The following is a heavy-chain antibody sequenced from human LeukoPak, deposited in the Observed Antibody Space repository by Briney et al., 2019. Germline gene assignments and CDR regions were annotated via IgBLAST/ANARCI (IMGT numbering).Heavy chain of an antibody. CDR2: INPSGGST. Sequence: GASVKVSCKASGYTFTSYYMHSVRQAPGQGREWMGIINPSGGSTSYAQKFQGRVTMTRDMSTSTVYMELSSLRSEDTAVYYCARIYCSSTSCHRAYFDYWGQGTLVTVSS. V-gene: IGHV1-46*01. CDR3: ARIYCSSTSCHRAYFDY. D-gene: IGHD2-2*01. CDR1: GYTFTSYY. J-gene: IGHJ4*02.